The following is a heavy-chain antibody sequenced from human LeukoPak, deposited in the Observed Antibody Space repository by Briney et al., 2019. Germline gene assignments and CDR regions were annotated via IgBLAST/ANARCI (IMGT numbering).Heavy chain of an antibody. D-gene: IGHD3-3*01. J-gene: IGHJ6*02. CDR2: INHSGST. V-gene: IGHV4-34*01. Sequence: PSETLSLTCAVYGGSFSGYYWSWIRQPPGKGLEWIGEINHSGSTNYNPSLKSRVTISVDTSKNQFSLKLSSVTAADTAVYYCARGDRWYYDFWSGYPYYGMDVWGQGPTVTVSS. CDR3: ARGDRWYYDFWSGYPYYGMDV. CDR1: GGSFSGYY.